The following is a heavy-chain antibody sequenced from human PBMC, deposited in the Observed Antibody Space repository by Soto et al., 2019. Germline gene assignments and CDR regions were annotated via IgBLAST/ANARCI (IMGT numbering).Heavy chain of an antibody. CDR1: GGSISSYY. CDR2: IQYSGGT. V-gene: IGHV4-59*01. CDR3: ARGDYYGSGSYYTFYYYYYMDV. J-gene: IGHJ6*03. Sequence: QVQLQESGPGLVKPSETLSLTCTVSGGSISSYYWSWIRQPPGKGLEWIGYIQYSGGTNYNPYLKRRVAISVDTSKNQFSLKLSSVTAADTAVYYCARGDYYGSGSYYTFYYYYYMDVWGKGTTVTVSS. D-gene: IGHD3-10*01.